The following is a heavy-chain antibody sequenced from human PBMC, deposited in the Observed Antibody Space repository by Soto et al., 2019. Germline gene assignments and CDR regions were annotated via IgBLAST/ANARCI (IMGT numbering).Heavy chain of an antibody. Sequence: QEQLVQSGAEVKKPGSSVKVSCKASGGTFNTFTISWVRQAPGQGPEWIGGITPIFTTTKYAQKSRGRVTITADESTNTVYMELNSLRSEDTAVYFCARWRGAVTTPGFLGPRDYWGQGTPVTVSS. D-gene: IGHD3-3*01. CDR3: ARWRGAVTTPGFLGPRDY. J-gene: IGHJ4*02. CDR1: GGTFNTFT. CDR2: ITPIFTTT. V-gene: IGHV1-69*01.